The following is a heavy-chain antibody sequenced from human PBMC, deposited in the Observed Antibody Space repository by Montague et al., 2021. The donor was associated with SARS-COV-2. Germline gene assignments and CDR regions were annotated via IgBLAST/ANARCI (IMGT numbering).Heavy chain of an antibody. V-gene: IGHV4-39*01. J-gene: IGHJ4*02. CDR3: ARREYSYGWGD. Sequence: SETLSLTCTVSGGSIRSSSYYWGWIRQPPGKGLEWIGSIYYSGSTYYDPSLKSRVTISVDTSKNQFSLKLSSVTAADTAVYYCARREYSYGWGDWGQGTLVTVSS. CDR2: IYYSGST. CDR1: GGSIRSSSYY. D-gene: IGHD5-18*01.